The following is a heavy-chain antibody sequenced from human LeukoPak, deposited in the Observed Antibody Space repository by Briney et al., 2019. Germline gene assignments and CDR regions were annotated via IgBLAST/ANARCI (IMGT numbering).Heavy chain of an antibody. CDR2: ISWNSGSI. CDR3: AKDIRYDSSAYYDY. D-gene: IGHD3-22*01. V-gene: IGHV3-9*01. J-gene: IGHJ4*02. Sequence: PGGPLRLSCAASGFTFDDYAMHWVRQAPGKGLEWVSGISWNSGSIGYADSAKGRFTISRDNAKNSLYLQMNSLRAEDTALYYCAKDIRYDSSAYYDYWGQGTLVTVSS. CDR1: GFTFDDYA.